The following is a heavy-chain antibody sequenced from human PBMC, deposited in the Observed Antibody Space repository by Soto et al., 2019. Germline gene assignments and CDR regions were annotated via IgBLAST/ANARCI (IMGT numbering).Heavy chain of an antibody. Sequence: NCSVSGGSISSIPYYWVWIRQHPGEGLKWLGTIDDSGTTAYNPSLKSPVIMSVDTYNNQLLLKLRSVTDADTAVYSCARHRQYYHTSGSQKRHLADSGQGTQVTV. CDR1: GGSISSIPYY. D-gene: IGHD3-22*01. J-gene: IGHJ1*01. V-gene: IGHV4-39*01. CDR3: ARHRQYYHTSGSQKRHLAD. CDR2: IDDSGTT.